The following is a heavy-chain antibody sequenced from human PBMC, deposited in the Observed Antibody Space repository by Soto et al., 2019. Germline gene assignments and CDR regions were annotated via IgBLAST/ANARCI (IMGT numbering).Heavy chain of an antibody. Sequence: QVQLVESGGGVVQPGGSLRLSCAASGFTFSTSAMHWVRQAPGKGLEWVALISYHGSNKYYADSVEGRFTISRDNSKNTLYLQMNSLRAEDTAAYYCARDSTKYADYWGQGTLVTGSS. CDR3: ARDSTKYADY. D-gene: IGHD2-8*01. J-gene: IGHJ4*02. V-gene: IGHV3-30-3*01. CDR2: ISYHGSNK. CDR1: GFTFSTSA.